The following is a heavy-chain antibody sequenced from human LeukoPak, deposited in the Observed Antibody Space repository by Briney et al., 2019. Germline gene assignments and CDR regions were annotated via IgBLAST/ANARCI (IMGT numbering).Heavy chain of an antibody. CDR3: ARTPQGLTEFDY. V-gene: IGHV4-59*01. D-gene: IGHD1-14*01. CDR2: IYCSGGT. J-gene: IGHJ4*02. Sequence: PSETLSLTCTVSGGSISSYYWSWIRQPPGKGLEWIGYIYCSGGTNYNPSLKSRVTISVDTSKNQFSLKLSFVTAADTAVYYCARTPQGLTEFDYWGQGTLVTVSS. CDR1: GGSISSYY.